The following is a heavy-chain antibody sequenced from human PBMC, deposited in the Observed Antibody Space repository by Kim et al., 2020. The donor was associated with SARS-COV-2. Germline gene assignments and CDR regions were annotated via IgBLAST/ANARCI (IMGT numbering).Heavy chain of an antibody. V-gene: IGHV4-39*01. J-gene: IGHJ4*02. Sequence: SETLSLTCTVSGGSISSSSYYWGWIRQPPGKGLEWIGSIYYSGSTYYNPSLKSRVTISVDTSKNQFSLKLSSVTAADTAVYYCAPQGLGEPTSDYWGQGTLVTVSS. CDR2: IYYSGST. D-gene: IGHD3-10*01. CDR3: APQGLGEPTSDY. CDR1: GGSISSSSYY.